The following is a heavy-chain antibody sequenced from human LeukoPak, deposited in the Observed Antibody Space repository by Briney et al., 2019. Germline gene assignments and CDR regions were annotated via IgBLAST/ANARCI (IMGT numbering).Heavy chain of an antibody. Sequence: PGGSLRLSCAASGFSFSTYAMTWVRQAPGKGLEWVSAVSGSGGSTYYADSLKGRFTISRDNSKNTLYLQMNSLRAEDTAVYYCAKDREGVGTTGMLDYWGQGTLVTVSS. V-gene: IGHV3-23*01. CDR2: VSGSGGST. D-gene: IGHD1-26*01. J-gene: IGHJ4*02. CDR3: AKDREGVGTTGMLDY. CDR1: GFSFSTYA.